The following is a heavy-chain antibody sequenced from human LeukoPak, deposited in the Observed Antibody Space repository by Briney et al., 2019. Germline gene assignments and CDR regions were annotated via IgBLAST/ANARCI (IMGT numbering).Heavy chain of an antibody. CDR1: GYTFTSYG. V-gene: IGHV1-18*01. D-gene: IGHD2-2*01. Sequence: ASVNVSCTASGYTFTSYGISWVRQAPGQGLEWMGWISAYNGNTNYAQKLRGRVTMTTDTSTSTAYMELRSLRSDDTAVYYCARGDIVVVPAAIGEGYYFDYWGQGTLVTVSS. CDR3: ARGDIVVVPAAIGEGYYFDY. CDR2: ISAYNGNT. J-gene: IGHJ4*02.